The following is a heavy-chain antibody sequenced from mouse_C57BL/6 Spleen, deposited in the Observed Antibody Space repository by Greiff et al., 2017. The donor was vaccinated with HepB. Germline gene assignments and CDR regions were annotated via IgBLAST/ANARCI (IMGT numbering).Heavy chain of an antibody. D-gene: IGHD1-1*01. CDR2: IYPGDGDT. CDR3: ARDYGSKGFDV. J-gene: IGHJ1*03. CDR1: GYAFSSSW. Sequence: QVQLQQSGPELVKPGASVKISCKASGYAFSSSWMNWVKQRPGKGLEWIGRIYPGDGDTNYNGKFKGKATLTADKSSSTAYMQLSSLTSEDSAVYGGARDYGSKGFDVSGTGTTVTVSP. V-gene: IGHV1-82*01.